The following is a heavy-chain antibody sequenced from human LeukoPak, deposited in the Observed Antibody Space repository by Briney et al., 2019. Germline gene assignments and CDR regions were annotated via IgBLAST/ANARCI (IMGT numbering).Heavy chain of an antibody. CDR1: GGSFSGYY. CDR3: ARLNRYGSGSYPY. J-gene: IGHJ4*02. Sequence: KSSETLSLTCAVYGGSFSGYYWSWIRQPPGKGLEWIGEINHSGSTNYNPSLKSRVTISVDTSKNQFSLKLSSVTAADTAVYYCARLNRYGSGSYPYWGQGTLVTVSS. V-gene: IGHV4-34*01. D-gene: IGHD3-10*01. CDR2: INHSGST.